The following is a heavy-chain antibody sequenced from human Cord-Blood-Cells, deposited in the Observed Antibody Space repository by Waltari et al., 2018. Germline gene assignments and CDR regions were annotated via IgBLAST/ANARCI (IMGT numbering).Heavy chain of an antibody. V-gene: IGHV4-39*01. CDR3: ARISGSGWYFDY. CDR2: IYYSGST. CDR1: GGSISSSSSY. J-gene: IGHJ4*02. D-gene: IGHD6-19*01. Sequence: QLQLQESGPGLVKPSETLSLPCTVSGGSISSSSSYWGWTRQPPGKGLEWIGSIYYSGSTYYNPSLKSRVTISVDTSKNQFSLKLSSVTAADTAVYYCARISGSGWYFDYWGQGTLVTVSS.